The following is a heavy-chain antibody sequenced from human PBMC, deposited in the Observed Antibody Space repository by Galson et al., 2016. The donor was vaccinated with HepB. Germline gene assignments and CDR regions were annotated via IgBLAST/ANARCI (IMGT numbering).Heavy chain of an antibody. D-gene: IGHD1-26*01. CDR1: GFSFSNAW. Sequence: SLRLSCAASGFSFSNAWMNWVRQAPGKGLEWVGRIKSKPDGGTRDYAAPVKGRFSVPRDDSENTLYLQINSLKTEDSAVYYCATGGSYSTNDPFDIWGQGTMVTVSS. V-gene: IGHV3-15*07. CDR3: ATGGSYSTNDPFDI. CDR2: IKSKPDGGTR. J-gene: IGHJ3*02.